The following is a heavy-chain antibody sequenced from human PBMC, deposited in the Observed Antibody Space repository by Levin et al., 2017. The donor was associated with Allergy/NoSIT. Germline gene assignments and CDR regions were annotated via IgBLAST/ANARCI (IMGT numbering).Heavy chain of an antibody. CDR2: ISSSSSTI. D-gene: IGHD3-16*01. Sequence: GGSLRLSCAASGFTFSSYSMNWVRQAPGKGLEWVSYISSSSSTIYYADSVKGRFTISRDNAKNSLYLQMNSLRAEDTAVYYCARDPIGRSWGYYGMDVWGQGTTVTVSS. CDR1: GFTFSSYS. V-gene: IGHV3-48*01. CDR3: ARDPIGRSWGYYGMDV. J-gene: IGHJ6*02.